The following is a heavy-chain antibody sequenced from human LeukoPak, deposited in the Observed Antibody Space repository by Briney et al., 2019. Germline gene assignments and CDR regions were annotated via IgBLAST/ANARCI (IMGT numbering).Heavy chain of an antibody. CDR1: GGSISSGDYY. D-gene: IGHD5-18*01. Sequence: TASETLSLTCTVSGGSISSGDYYWSWTRQPPGKGLEWIGYIYYSGSTYYNPSLKSRVTISVDTSKNQFSLKLSSVTAADTAVYYCARVSSDTAMVFDYWGQGTLVTVSS. J-gene: IGHJ4*02. CDR2: IYYSGST. V-gene: IGHV4-30-4*01. CDR3: ARVSSDTAMVFDY.